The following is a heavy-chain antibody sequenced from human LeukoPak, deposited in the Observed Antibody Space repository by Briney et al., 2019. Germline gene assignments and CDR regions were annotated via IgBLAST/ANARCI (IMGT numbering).Heavy chain of an antibody. V-gene: IGHV3-23*01. CDR1: GFTFSSYA. D-gene: IGHD2-8*01. J-gene: IGHJ4*02. Sequence: GGSLRLSCAASGFTFSSYAMGWVRQAPGKGLEWVSAITASGGNTYYADSVKGRFTISRDNAKNTLYLQMSSLRAEDTAMYYCARNSNGMSNWGQGTLVIVSS. CDR2: ITASGGNT. CDR3: ARNSNGMSN.